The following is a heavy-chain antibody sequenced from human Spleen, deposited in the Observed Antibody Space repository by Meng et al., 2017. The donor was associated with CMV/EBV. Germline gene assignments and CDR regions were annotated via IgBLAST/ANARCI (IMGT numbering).Heavy chain of an antibody. V-gene: IGHV3-74*01. CDR2: INSDGSST. J-gene: IGHJ3*02. CDR3: ARGKGWFGELPSDAFDI. CDR1: GFTFNSYW. Sequence: ETLSLTCAASGFTFNSYWMHWVRQAPGKGLVWVSRINSDGSSTNYADSVKGRFTVSRDNAKNTLYVQMNSLRAEDTAVYYCARGKGWFGELPSDAFDIWGPGTMVTVSS. D-gene: IGHD3-10*01.